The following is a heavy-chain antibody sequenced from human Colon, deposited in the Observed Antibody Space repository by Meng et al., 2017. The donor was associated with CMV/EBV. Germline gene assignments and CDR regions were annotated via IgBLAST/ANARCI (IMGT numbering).Heavy chain of an antibody. CDR3: ARGLHW. CDR2: MNQDGSEY. CDR1: GFTFSSHW. V-gene: IGHV3-7*01. Sequence: GGSLRLSCAASGFTFSSHWMNWVRQVPGKGLEWVANMNQDGSEYYYVDSVKGRFTISRDNAKNSLYLRMNRLRVEDTAIYYCARGLHWWGQGTLVTVSS. J-gene: IGHJ4*02. D-gene: IGHD1-1*01.